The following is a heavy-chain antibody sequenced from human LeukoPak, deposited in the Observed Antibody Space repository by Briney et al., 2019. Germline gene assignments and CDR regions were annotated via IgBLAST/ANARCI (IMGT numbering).Heavy chain of an antibody. Sequence: GASVKVSCKASGYRFTSFGISWVRQAPGQGLEWMGWISAYNGNTNYAQKLQGRVTMTTDTSTSTVYMELSSLRSEDTAVCFCAREGAAEAKNFDYWGQGTLVIVSS. D-gene: IGHD6-25*01. CDR3: AREGAAEAKNFDY. J-gene: IGHJ4*02. CDR1: GYRFTSFG. CDR2: ISAYNGNT. V-gene: IGHV1-18*01.